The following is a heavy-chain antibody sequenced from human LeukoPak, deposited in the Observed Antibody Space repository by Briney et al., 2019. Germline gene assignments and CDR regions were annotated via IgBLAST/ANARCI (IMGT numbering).Heavy chain of an antibody. V-gene: IGHV1-2*02. J-gene: IGHJ6*02. D-gene: IGHD3-22*01. CDR3: ARGSPNHYYDSSGYYFFDYYGMDV. CDR1: GYTFTGYY. CDR2: INPNSGGT. Sequence: ASVKVSCKASGYTFTGYYMHWVRQAPGQGLEWMGWINPNSGGTNYAQKFQGRVTMTRDKSISTAYMELSRLRSDDTAVYYCARGSPNHYYDSSGYYFFDYYGMDVWGQGTTVTVSS.